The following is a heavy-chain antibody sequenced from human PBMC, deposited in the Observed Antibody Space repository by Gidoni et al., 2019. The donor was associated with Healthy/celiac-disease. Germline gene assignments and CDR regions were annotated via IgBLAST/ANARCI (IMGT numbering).Heavy chain of an antibody. J-gene: IGHJ6*02. CDR1: AFTFDDYA. V-gene: IGHV3-9*01. CDR3: AKDSRYVGGYYYYGMDV. D-gene: IGHD1-20*01. Sequence: EVQLVESGGGLVQPGRSLRLSCAASAFTFDDYAMHWVRQAPGKGLEWVSGISWTSGSIGSADSVKRRFTISRDNAKNSLYLQMNSLRAEDTALYYCAKDSRYVGGYYYYGMDVWGQGTTVTVSS. CDR2: ISWTSGSI.